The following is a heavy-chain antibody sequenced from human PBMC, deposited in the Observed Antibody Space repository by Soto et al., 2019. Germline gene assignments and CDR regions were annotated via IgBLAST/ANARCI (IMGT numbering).Heavy chain of an antibody. CDR3: ARVQIRDDYIWGSYRQAPYYFDY. CDR2: IYYSGST. D-gene: IGHD3-16*02. V-gene: IGHV4-59*01. Sequence: SETLSLTCTVSGGSISSYYWSWIRQPPGKGLEWIGYIYYSGSTNYNPSLKSRVTISVDTSKNQFSLKLSSVTAADTAVYYCARVQIRDDYIWGSYRQAPYYFDYWGQGTLVTVSS. J-gene: IGHJ4*02. CDR1: GGSISSYY.